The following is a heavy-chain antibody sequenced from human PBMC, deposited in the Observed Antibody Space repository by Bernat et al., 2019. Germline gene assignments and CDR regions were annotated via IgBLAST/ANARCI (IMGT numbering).Heavy chain of an antibody. CDR1: GFTFSGSA. J-gene: IGHJ3*02. D-gene: IGHD2-21*02. Sequence: EVQLVESGGGLVQPGGSLKLSCAASGFTFSGSAMHWVRQASGKGLEWVGRIRSKASIYATAYVASVKGRFHISRDDSNNTAYLQMHSLKTEDTAVYYCTGSVVVTAERYSGAFDIWGQGTMVTVSS. CDR3: TGSVVVTAERYSGAFDI. V-gene: IGHV3-73*02. CDR2: IRSKASIYAT.